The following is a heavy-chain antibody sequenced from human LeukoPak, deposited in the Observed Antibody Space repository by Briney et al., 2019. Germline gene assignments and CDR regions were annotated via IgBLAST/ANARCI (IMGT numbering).Heavy chain of an antibody. CDR2: FDPEDGET. V-gene: IGHV1-24*01. J-gene: IGHJ4*02. D-gene: IGHD2-2*02. Sequence: ASVKVSCKASGYTLTELAMHWVPQAPGQGLEWRGGFDPEDGETIYAQKFQGRVTMTEDTSTDTAYMELSSLRSEDTAVYYCATTLLVVPAAIFDYWGQGTLVTVSS. CDR3: ATTLLVVPAAIFDY. CDR1: GYTLTELA.